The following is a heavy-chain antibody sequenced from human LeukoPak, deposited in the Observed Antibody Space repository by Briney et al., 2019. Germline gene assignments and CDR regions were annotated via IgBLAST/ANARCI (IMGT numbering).Heavy chain of an antibody. CDR2: IYYSGST. J-gene: IGHJ6*03. CDR1: GGSISSGDYY. CDR3: ARVRYYYYYMDV. V-gene: IGHV4-30-4*08. Sequence: SQTLSLTCTVSGGSISSGDYYWSWIRQPLGKGLEWIGYIYYSGSTYYNPSLKSRVTISVDTSKNQFSLKLSAVTAADTAVYYCARVRYYYYYMDVWGKGTTVTVSS. D-gene: IGHD4/OR15-4a*01.